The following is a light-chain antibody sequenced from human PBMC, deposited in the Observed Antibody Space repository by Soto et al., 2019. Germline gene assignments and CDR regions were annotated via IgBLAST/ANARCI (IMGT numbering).Light chain of an antibody. V-gene: IGKV3-20*01. CDR1: QSVSSY. CDR3: QQYGSSPWT. CDR2: VAS. J-gene: IGKJ1*01. Sequence: EIVLTQSPATLSLSPGERATLSCRASQSVSSYLAWYQQKPGLAPRLLIYVASNRATGIPDRFSGSGSGTDFTLTISRLEPEDFAVYYCQQYGSSPWTFGQGTKVDIK.